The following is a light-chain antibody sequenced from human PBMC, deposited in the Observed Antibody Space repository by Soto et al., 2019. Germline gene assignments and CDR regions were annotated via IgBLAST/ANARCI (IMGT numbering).Light chain of an antibody. CDR2: DVS. Sequence: QSALTQPASVSGSPGQSITISCTGTSSDVGGYNYVSWYQQHPGKAPKLMIYDVSNRPSGVSNRFSGSKSGNTASLTISGLQAEDEADHYCSSYTSSSTLLYVFGTGTKSPS. CDR3: SSYTSSSTLLYV. V-gene: IGLV2-14*01. CDR1: SSDVGGYNY. J-gene: IGLJ1*01.